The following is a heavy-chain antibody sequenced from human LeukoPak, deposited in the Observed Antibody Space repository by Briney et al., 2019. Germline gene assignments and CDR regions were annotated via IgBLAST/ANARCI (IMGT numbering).Heavy chain of an antibody. V-gene: IGHV4-34*01. J-gene: IGHJ4*02. CDR2: INHSGST. D-gene: IGHD1-1*01. CDR1: GFTFSSY. CDR3: ARLRYAVLDY. Sequence: GSLRLSCAASGFTFSSYWSWIRQPPGKGLEWIGEINHSGSTNYNPSLKSRVTISVDTSKNQFSLKLSSVTAADTAVYYCARLRYAVLDYWGQGTLVTVSS.